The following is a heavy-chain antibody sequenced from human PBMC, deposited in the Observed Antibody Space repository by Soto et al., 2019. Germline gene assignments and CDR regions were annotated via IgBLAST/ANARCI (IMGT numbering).Heavy chain of an antibody. CDR3: ARDQANYDSLGGYYYYGMDV. V-gene: IGHV4-4*02. CDR1: GGSISSSNW. D-gene: IGHD3-22*01. Sequence: QVQLQESGPGLVKPSGTLSLTCAVSGGSISSSNWWSWVRQPPGKGLEWIGEIYHSGSTNYNPSLKSRVTISVDKSKNQFSLKLSSVTAADTAVYYCARDQANYDSLGGYYYYGMDVWGQGTTVTVSS. CDR2: IYHSGST. J-gene: IGHJ6*02.